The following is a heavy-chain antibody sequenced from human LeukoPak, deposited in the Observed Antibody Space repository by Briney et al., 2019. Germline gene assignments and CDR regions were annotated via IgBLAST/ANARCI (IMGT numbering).Heavy chain of an antibody. Sequence: SQTLSLTCTVSGGSISSGSYYWSWIRQPAGKGLEWIGRIYTSGSTNYNPSLKSRVTISVDTSKNPFSLKMSSVTAADTAVYYCARGGYSSGWSPIDYYYYYGMDVWGQGTTVTVSS. J-gene: IGHJ6*02. CDR2: IYTSGST. V-gene: IGHV4-61*02. CDR1: GGSISSGSYY. CDR3: ARGGYSSGWSPIDYYYYYGMDV. D-gene: IGHD6-19*01.